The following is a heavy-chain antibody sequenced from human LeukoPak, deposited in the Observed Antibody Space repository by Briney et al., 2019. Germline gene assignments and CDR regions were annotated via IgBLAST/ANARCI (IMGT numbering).Heavy chain of an antibody. CDR1: GFTFSSYE. CDR2: ISSSSSYI. J-gene: IGHJ4*02. V-gene: IGHV3-21*01. Sequence: GGSLRLSCAASGFTFSSYEMSWVRQAPGKGLEWVSSISSSSSYIYYADSVKGRFTISRDNAKNSLYLQMNSLRAEDTAVYYCARGLAGGDDYWGQGTLVTVSS. D-gene: IGHD7-27*01. CDR3: ARGLAGGDDY.